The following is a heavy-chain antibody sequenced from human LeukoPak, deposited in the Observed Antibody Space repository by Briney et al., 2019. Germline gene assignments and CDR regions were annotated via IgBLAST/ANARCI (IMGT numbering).Heavy chain of an antibody. D-gene: IGHD3-3*01. CDR1: GFTFSSYW. V-gene: IGHV3-7*01. CDR2: IKQDGSEK. CDR3: ARYIDFWSGYYYYYYYMDV. J-gene: IGHJ6*03. Sequence: PGGSLRLSCAASGFTFSSYWMSWVRQAPGKGLEWVANIKQDGSEKYYVDSVKGRFTISRDNAKNSLYLQVNSLRAEDTAVYYCARYIDFWSGYYYYYYYMDVWGKGTTVTVSS.